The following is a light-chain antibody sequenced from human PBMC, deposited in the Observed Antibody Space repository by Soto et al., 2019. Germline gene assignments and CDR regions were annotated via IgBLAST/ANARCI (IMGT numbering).Light chain of an antibody. J-gene: IGKJ1*01. CDR2: AAS. V-gene: IGKV3-15*01. CDR1: QSISSN. Sequence: IVMTQSPATLSVSPGDRATLSCRASQSISSNLAWYHQKPGQAHRLLIYAASTRATGIPARFSGSGSGTDFTLTISSLQSEDCAVYYCQQYINWLRPFGQGTKVHIX. CDR3: QQYINWLRP.